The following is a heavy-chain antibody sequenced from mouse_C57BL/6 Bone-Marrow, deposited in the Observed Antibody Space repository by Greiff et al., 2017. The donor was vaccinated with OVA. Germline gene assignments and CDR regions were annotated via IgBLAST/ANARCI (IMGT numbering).Heavy chain of an antibody. Sequence: VHLVESGPGLVQPSQSLSITCTVSGFSLTSYGVHWVRQSPGKGLEWLGVIWRGGSTDYNAAFMSRLSITKDNSKSQVFFKMNSLQADDTAIYYCAEHYYGSRAWFAYWGQGTLVTVSA. D-gene: IGHD1-1*01. CDR2: IWRGGST. CDR1: GFSLTSYG. CDR3: AEHYYGSRAWFAY. V-gene: IGHV2-5*01. J-gene: IGHJ3*01.